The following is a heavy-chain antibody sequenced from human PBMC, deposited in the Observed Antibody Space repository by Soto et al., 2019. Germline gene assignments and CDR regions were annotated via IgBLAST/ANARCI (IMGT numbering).Heavy chain of an antibody. V-gene: IGHV3-23*01. J-gene: IGHJ4*02. CDR3: AKRRGAGGHFDY. CDR1: GFTFSSYA. CDR2: VSIGGST. D-gene: IGHD2-15*01. Sequence: GGSLRLSCAASGFTFSSYAMGWVRQGPGKGLEWVAVVSIGGSTHYADSVRGRFTISRDNSKSTLSLQMNSLTAEDTAVYFCAKRRGAGGHFDYWGQGALVTVSS.